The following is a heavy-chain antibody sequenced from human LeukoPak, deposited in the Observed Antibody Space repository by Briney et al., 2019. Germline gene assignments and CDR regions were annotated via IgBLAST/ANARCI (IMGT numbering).Heavy chain of an antibody. V-gene: IGHV1-18*01. J-gene: IGHJ4*02. CDR2: ISAFNGNT. Sequence: ASVKVSCMASGYTFTSYGISGVRPAPGQGLEWMGWISAFNGNTNYAQKLQGRVTMTTDTSTSTAYMELRSLRSDDTAVYYCARSLPYYDSSGSFDYWGQGTLVTVSS. CDR1: GYTFTSYG. CDR3: ARSLPYYDSSGSFDY. D-gene: IGHD3-22*01.